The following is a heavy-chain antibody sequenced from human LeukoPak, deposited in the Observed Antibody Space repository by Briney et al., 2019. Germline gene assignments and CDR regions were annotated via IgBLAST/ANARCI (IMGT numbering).Heavy chain of an antibody. CDR2: ISDSGGST. D-gene: IGHD3-3*01. V-gene: IGHV3-23*01. J-gene: IGHJ4*02. CDR3: GKDGRITIFGVVQYYFDY. Sequence: PGGSLRLSCAASGFTFSSYAMSWVRQAPGKGLEWVSGISDSGGSTYYADSVKGRFTISRDNSKNTLYLQMNSLRAEDTAVYYCGKDGRITIFGVVQYYFDYWGQGTLVTVSS. CDR1: GFTFSSYA.